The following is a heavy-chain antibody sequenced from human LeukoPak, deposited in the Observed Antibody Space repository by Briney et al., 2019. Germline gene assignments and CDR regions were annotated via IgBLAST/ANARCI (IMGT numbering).Heavy chain of an antibody. CDR1: GGSFSGYY. J-gene: IGHJ4*02. CDR3: ARGLSPRINMVRGVRPPFRGVFDY. V-gene: IGHV4-34*01. Sequence: SETLSLTCAVYGGSFSGYYWSWIRQPPGKGLTWIGEVNHSGSTHYNPSLKSRVTISVDTSKNQFSLKLSSVTAADTAVYYCARGLSPRINMVRGVRPPFRGVFDYWGQGTLVTVSS. CDR2: VNHSGST. D-gene: IGHD3-10*01.